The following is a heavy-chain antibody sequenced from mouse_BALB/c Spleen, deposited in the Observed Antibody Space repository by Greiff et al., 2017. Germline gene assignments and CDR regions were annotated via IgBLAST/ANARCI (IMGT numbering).Heavy chain of an antibody. V-gene: IGHV5-12-2*01. D-gene: IGHD1-1*01. J-gene: IGHJ4*01. CDR1: GFTFSSYT. CDR2: ISNGGGST. CDR3: ARHTYYGSSPYAMDY. Sequence: EVKVVESGGGLVQPGGSLKLSCAASGFTFSSYTMSWVRQTPEKRLEWVAYISNGGGSTYYPDTVKGRFTISRDNAKNTLYLQMSSLKSEDTAMYYCARHTYYGSSPYAMDYWGQGTSVTVSS.